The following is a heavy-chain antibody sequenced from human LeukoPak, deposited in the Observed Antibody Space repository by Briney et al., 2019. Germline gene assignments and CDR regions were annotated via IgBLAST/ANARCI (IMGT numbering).Heavy chain of an antibody. CDR1: GGSFSGYY. J-gene: IGHJ4*02. CDR3: ASTKLHDYYDSSGYYPFDY. CDR2: INHSGST. Sequence: SETLSLTCAVYGGSFSGYYWSWIRQPPGKGLEWIGEINHSGSTNYNPSLKGRVTISVDTSKNQFSLKLSSVTAADTAVYYCASTKLHDYYDSSGYYPFDYWGQGTLVTVSS. D-gene: IGHD3-22*01. V-gene: IGHV4-34*01.